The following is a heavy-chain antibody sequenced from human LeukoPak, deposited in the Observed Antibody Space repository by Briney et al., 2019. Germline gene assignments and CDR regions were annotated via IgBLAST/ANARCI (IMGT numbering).Heavy chain of an antibody. CDR1: GGSFSGYY. V-gene: IGHV4-34*01. CDR2: INHSVIT. J-gene: IGHJ4*02. D-gene: IGHD3-10*01. CDR3: ARDQSVLTYYYGSGSYYAPHYFDY. Sequence: SETLSLTCAVYGGSFSGYYLSWIRQPPGNGLEWIGEINHSVITNYNPSPKSRVTISVDTSKNQFSLKLSSVTAADTAVYYCARDQSVLTYYYGSGSYYAPHYFDYWGQGTLVTVSS.